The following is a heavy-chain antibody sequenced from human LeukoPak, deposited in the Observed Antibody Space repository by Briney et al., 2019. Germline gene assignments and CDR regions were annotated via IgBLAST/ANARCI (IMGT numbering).Heavy chain of an antibody. CDR1: GFTFSSYG. CDR2: ISYDGSNK. J-gene: IGHJ4*02. CDR3: AKDLFEYSYGQSVVDY. D-gene: IGHD5-18*01. Sequence: GGSLRLSCAASGFTFSSYGMHWVRQAPGKGLEWVAVISYDGSNKYYADSVKGRFTISRDNSKNTLYLQMNSLRAEDTAVFYCAKDLFEYSYGQSVVDYWGQGTLVTVSS. V-gene: IGHV3-30*18.